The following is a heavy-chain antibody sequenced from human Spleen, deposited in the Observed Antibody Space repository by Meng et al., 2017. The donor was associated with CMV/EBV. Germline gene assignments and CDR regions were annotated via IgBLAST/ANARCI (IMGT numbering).Heavy chain of an antibody. CDR1: GLTFSSYA. D-gene: IGHD6-13*01. J-gene: IGHJ6*02. CDR3: ARVAAAGRGMDV. V-gene: IGHV3-7*04. Sequence: GGSLRLSCVVSGLTFSSYAMTWVRQAPGKGLEWVANMNQDGSQKNYVDSVKGRFTISRDNAKNSLFLQMNSLRAEDTAVYYCARVAAAGRGMDVWGQGTTVTVSS. CDR2: MNQDGSQK.